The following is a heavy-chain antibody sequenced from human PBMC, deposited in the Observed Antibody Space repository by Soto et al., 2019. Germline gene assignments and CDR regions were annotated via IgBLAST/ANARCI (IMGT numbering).Heavy chain of an antibody. J-gene: IGHJ4*02. CDR3: ARASTTVTTLDY. CDR2: IYYSGST. D-gene: IGHD4-17*01. Sequence: SETLCLTCTVSGGSINSYYWGWIRQPPWNGQEWIGYIYYSGSTNYNPSLKSRLTISLDTSKNQFSLKLNSVTAADTAGYYCARASTTVTTLDYWGKGTLVT. V-gene: IGHV4-59*01. CDR1: GGSINSYY.